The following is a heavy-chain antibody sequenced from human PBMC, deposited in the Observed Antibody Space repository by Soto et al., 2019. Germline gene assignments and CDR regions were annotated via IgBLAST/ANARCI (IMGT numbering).Heavy chain of an antibody. CDR3: ARDSSGFMGAYYSDY. V-gene: IGHV1-46*03. CDR2: INPSGGST. Sequence: ASVKVSCKASGYTFTSYYMHWVRQAPGQGLEWMGIINPSGGSTSYAQKFQGRVTMTRDTSTSTVYMELSSLRSEDTAVYYCARDSSGFMGAYYSDYWGQGTLVTVS. D-gene: IGHD3-22*01. CDR1: GYTFTSYY. J-gene: IGHJ4*02.